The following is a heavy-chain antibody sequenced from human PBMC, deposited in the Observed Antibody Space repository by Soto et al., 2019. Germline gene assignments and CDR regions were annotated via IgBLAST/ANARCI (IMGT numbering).Heavy chain of an antibody. V-gene: IGHV4-31*03. Sequence: SETLSLTCTVSGGSIISGGYYWSWIRQHPGKGLEWIGYIYYSGSTYYNPSLKSRVTISVDTSKNQFSLKLSSVTAADTAVYYCARAHRYYYDSSGSRYAFDIWGQGTMVT. CDR3: ARAHRYYYDSSGSRYAFDI. CDR2: IYYSGST. D-gene: IGHD3-22*01. J-gene: IGHJ3*02. CDR1: GGSIISGGYY.